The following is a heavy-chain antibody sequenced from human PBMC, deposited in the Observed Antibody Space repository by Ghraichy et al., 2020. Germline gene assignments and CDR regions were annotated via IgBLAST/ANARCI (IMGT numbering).Heavy chain of an antibody. V-gene: IGHV4-59*01. D-gene: IGHD4-17*01. CDR2: IYYSGST. CDR3: ARDLDYGVFDY. J-gene: IGHJ4*02. Sequence: SETLSLTCTVSGGSISSYYWSWIRQPPGKGLEWIGYIYYSGSTNYNPSLKSRVTISVDTSKNQFSLKLSSVTAADTAVYYCARDLDYGVFDYWGQGTLVTVSS. CDR1: GGSISSYY.